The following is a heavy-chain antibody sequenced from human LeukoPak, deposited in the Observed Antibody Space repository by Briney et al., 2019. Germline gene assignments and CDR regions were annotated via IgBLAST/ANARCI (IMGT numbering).Heavy chain of an antibody. D-gene: IGHD5-24*01. V-gene: IGHV3-9*01. CDR2: ISWNSGSI. CDR3: AKDMGDGYNAVDY. J-gene: IGHJ4*02. CDR1: GFTFDDYA. Sequence: GGSLRLSCAASGFTFDDYAMHWVRQAPGKGLEWVSGISWNSGSIGYADSVKGRFTISRGNAKNSLYLQMNSLRAEDTALYYCAKDMGDGYNAVDYWGQGTLVTVSS.